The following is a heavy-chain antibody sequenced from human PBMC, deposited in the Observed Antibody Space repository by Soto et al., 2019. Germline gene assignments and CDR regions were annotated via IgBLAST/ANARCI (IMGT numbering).Heavy chain of an antibody. D-gene: IGHD3-22*01. Sequence: SETLSLTCAVSGGSINSYYWSWIRQPPGKGLEWIGYIYYSGSTNYNPSLKSRVTISVDTSKNQFSLKLSSVTAADTAVYYCARGALADYYDSSGRNWFDPWGQGTLVTVSS. J-gene: IGHJ5*02. CDR2: IYYSGST. V-gene: IGHV4-59*01. CDR3: ARGALADYYDSSGRNWFDP. CDR1: GGSINSYY.